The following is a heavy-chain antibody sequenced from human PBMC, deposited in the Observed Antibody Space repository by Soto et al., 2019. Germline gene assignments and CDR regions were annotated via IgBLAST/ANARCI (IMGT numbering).Heavy chain of an antibody. J-gene: IGHJ5*02. V-gene: IGHV3-23*01. CDR3: AKGMPLTLFDL. Sequence: PGGSLRLACAASGFTFSTFGMSWVRQAPGRGLEWVSTISASGGATYYADSMRGRFTVSRDNSKTTLYLQMNSLRAEDTAVDYCAKGMPLTLFDLWGQGTLVTVSS. CDR2: ISASGGAT. D-gene: IGHD2-2*01. CDR1: GFTFSTFG.